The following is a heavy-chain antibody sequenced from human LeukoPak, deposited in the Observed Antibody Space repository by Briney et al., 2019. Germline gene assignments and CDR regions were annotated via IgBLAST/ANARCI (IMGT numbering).Heavy chain of an antibody. Sequence: PGGSLRLSCAASGFTFISYGMSWVRQAPGKGLEWVSYISSSSSTIYYADSVKGRFTISRDNAKNSLYLQMNSLRTEDTAVYYCARVQSAYCGGDCYSGSTKAFDIWGQGTMVTVSS. CDR1: GFTFISYG. CDR3: ARVQSAYCGGDCYSGSTKAFDI. D-gene: IGHD2-21*02. J-gene: IGHJ3*02. CDR2: ISSSSSTI. V-gene: IGHV3-48*01.